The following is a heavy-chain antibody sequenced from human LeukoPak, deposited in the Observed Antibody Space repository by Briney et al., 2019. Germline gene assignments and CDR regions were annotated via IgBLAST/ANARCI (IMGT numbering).Heavy chain of an antibody. CDR1: GFTFSSYW. V-gene: IGHV3-7*01. CDR3: ARYASISGSRWLDP. D-gene: IGHD3-22*01. CDR2: IKQDGSEK. J-gene: IGHJ5*02. Sequence: QPGGSLRLSCAASGFTFSSYWMSWVRQAPGKGLEWVAHIKQDGSEKYYVDSVKGRFIISRDNAKNSLCLQMNSLRGEDTAVYYCARYASISGSRWLDPWGKGTLVTVSS.